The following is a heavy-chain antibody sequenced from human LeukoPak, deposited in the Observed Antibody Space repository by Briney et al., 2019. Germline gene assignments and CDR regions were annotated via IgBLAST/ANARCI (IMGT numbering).Heavy chain of an antibody. J-gene: IGHJ4*02. D-gene: IGHD3-22*01. CDR3: AKVPTYYYDSSGYYTED. V-gene: IGHV3-30*18. CDR2: ISYDGSNK. Sequence: GGSLRLSCVASAFTFRTYWMSWVRQAPGKGLEWVAVISYDGSNKYYADSVKGRFTISRDNSKNTLYLQMNSLRAEDTAVYYCAKVPTYYYDSSGYYTEDWGQGTLVTVSS. CDR1: AFTFRTYW.